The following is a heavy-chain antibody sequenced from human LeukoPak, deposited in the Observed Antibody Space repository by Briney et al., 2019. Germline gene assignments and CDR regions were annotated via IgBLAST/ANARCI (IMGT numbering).Heavy chain of an antibody. Sequence: SETLSLTCTVSGGSITSGNYYWGWIRQPPGRGLEWIGSIYYSGSTYYNPSLTSRVTISVDTSKNQFSLKLSSVTAADTAVYFCARGPVAGASNFDYWGQGILVTVSS. J-gene: IGHJ4*02. CDR1: GGSITSGNYY. D-gene: IGHD6-19*01. V-gene: IGHV4-39*07. CDR2: IYYSGST. CDR3: ARGPVAGASNFDY.